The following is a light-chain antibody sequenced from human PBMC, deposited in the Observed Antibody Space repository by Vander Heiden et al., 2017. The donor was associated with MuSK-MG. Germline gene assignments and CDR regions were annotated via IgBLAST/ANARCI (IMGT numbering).Light chain of an antibody. J-gene: IGLJ2*01. CDR2: DGS. CDR1: RSDVGGCNP. Sequence: QPALTQPRSVSGSPGQSVPISCTGTRSDVGGCNPVSWYHHHPRKAPQVMIYDGSQRPSGAPVRFAGTKSGNTASLTISGLEAEEEAYYYCGSYASSNTVIFGGGTRLTVL. V-gene: IGLV2-11*01. CDR3: GSYASSNTVI.